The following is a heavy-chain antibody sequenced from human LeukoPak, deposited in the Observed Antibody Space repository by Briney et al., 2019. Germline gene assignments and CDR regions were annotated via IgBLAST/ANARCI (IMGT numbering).Heavy chain of an antibody. CDR2: ISSSSSYI. CDR3: ATVLRFFEWSPV. CDR1: GFTFSSYS. J-gene: IGHJ6*04. Sequence: GGSVRLSCAASGFTFSSYSMNWVRQAPGKGLEWVSSISSSSSYIYYADSVKGRFTISRDNAKNSLYLQMNSLRAEDTAVYYCATVLRFFEWSPVWGNGTTVTVSS. V-gene: IGHV3-21*01. D-gene: IGHD3-3*01.